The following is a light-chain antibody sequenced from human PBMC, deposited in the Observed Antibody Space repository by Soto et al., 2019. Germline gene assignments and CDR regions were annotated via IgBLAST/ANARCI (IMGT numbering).Light chain of an antibody. CDR3: QQYGGSPLT. V-gene: IGKV3-20*01. Sequence: EIVLTQSPGTLSLSPGERATLSCRASQSVSSSSLAWYQQKRGQAPRLLIHDASSRATGIPDRFSGSGSGTDFTLTISRLEPEDFAVYYCQQYGGSPLTFGQGTKVDIK. CDR1: QSVSSSS. CDR2: DAS. J-gene: IGKJ1*01.